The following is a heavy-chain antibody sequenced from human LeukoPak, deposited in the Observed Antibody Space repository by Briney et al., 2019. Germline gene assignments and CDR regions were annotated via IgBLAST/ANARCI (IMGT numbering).Heavy chain of an antibody. V-gene: IGHV4-59*08. J-gene: IGHJ3*02. CDR2: IYYSGST. Sequence: PSETLSLTCTVSGGSISSYYWSWIRQPPGKGLEWIGYIYYSGSTNYNPSLKSRVTILVDTSKNQFSLKLSSVTAADTAVYYCARWVVVAATPAFDIWGQGTMVTVSS. CDR3: ARWVVVAATPAFDI. CDR1: GGSISSYY. D-gene: IGHD2-15*01.